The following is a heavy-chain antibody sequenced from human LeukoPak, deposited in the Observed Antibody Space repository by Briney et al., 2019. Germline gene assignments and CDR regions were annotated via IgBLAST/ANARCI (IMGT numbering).Heavy chain of an antibody. Sequence: ASVKVSCMASGYTFTVYYIHWVRQAPGQGLEWMGRIYPDSGDTNYAQEFQGRVTMTRDTSISTAYMELSSLTSDDTAVYYCARFSHYSSSSGGAFWGQGTLVTVSS. J-gene: IGHJ4*01. CDR2: IYPDSGDT. D-gene: IGHD6-6*01. CDR3: ARFSHYSSSSGGAF. V-gene: IGHV1-2*06. CDR1: GYTFTVYY.